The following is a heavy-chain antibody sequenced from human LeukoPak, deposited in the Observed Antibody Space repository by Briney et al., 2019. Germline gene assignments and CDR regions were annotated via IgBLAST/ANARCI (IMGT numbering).Heavy chain of an antibody. CDR3: ARDLDSGNYFFAY. Sequence: GESLRLSCAASGFSFGSYGLSCVRQAPGKGPQWVSYISGNGGTTHYADSVEGRFTISRDNAKNSLYLQMSSLRAEDTAVYYCARDLDSGNYFFAYWGQGTPVTVSS. D-gene: IGHD3-22*01. CDR2: ISGNGGTT. J-gene: IGHJ4*02. CDR1: GFSFGSYG. V-gene: IGHV3-48*04.